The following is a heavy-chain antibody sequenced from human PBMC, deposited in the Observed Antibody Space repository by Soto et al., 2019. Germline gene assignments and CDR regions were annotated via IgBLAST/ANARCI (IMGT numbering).Heavy chain of an antibody. D-gene: IGHD2-2*01. CDR3: ARDFSPVRSQLLYYFDY. J-gene: IGHJ4*02. CDR2: IWYDGSNK. CDR1: GFTFSSYG. V-gene: IGHV3-33*01. Sequence: QPGGSLRLSCAASGFTFSSYGMHWVRQAPGKGLEWVAVIWYDGSNKYYADSVKGRFTISRDNSKNTLYLQMNSLRAEDTAVYYCARDFSPVRSQLLYYFDYWGQGTLVTVSS.